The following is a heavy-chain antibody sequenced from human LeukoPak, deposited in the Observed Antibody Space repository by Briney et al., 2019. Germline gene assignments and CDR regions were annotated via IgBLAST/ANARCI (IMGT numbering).Heavy chain of an antibody. D-gene: IGHD4-17*01. Sequence: PGGSLRLSCAASGFTFSSYGMHWVRQAPGKGLEWVAVISYDGSNKYYADSVKGRFTISRDNSKNTLYLQMNSLRAEDTAVYYCAKDLLGYGDYVLPDYWGQGTLVTVSP. CDR1: GFTFSSYG. J-gene: IGHJ4*02. CDR3: AKDLLGYGDYVLPDY. V-gene: IGHV3-30*18. CDR2: ISYDGSNK.